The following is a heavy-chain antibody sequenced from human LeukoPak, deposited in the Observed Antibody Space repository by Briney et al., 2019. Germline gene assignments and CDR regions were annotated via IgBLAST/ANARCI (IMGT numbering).Heavy chain of an antibody. CDR2: INHRGST. CDR1: GGSFTDYF. V-gene: IGHV4-34*01. Sequence: SETLSLTCAVYGGSFTDYFWSWVRQPPGKGLEWIGEINHRGSTNYNPSLKSRVTMSVDTSKNQFSLKLSSVTAADTAVYYCARGEGIAAAGIDYWGQGTLVTVSS. D-gene: IGHD6-13*01. J-gene: IGHJ4*02. CDR3: ARGEGIAAAGIDY.